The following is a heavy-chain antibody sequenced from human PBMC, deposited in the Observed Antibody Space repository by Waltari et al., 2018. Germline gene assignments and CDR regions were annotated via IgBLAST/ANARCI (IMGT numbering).Heavy chain of an antibody. Sequence: QVHLVQSGAEVRKPGASVKVSCKGSGYTFTGYYIQWLRQAPGQGLEWMGWIDPNTGGTKLAQKFQGRVTMTRDTSINTVYMELSSLGSDDTAVYYCARDLYDSRVPGDYFDYGGQGTLVTVSS. D-gene: IGHD3-16*01. V-gene: IGHV1-2*02. CDR2: IDPNTGGT. J-gene: IGHJ4*02. CDR1: GYTFTGYY. CDR3: ARDLYDSRVPGDYFDY.